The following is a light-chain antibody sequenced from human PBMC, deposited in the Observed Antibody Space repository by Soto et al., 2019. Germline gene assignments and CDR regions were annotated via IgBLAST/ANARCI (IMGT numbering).Light chain of an antibody. V-gene: IGLV2-14*01. CDR1: SSDVGGYNY. CDR2: EVS. Sequence: QSALTQPASVSGSPGQSITISCTGTSSDVGGYNYVSWYQQHPGKAPKLMIYEVSKRPSGVSNRFSGSKSGNTASLTISGLQAEHDGDYYCSSYTSSITVVFGGGTKLTVL. J-gene: IGLJ2*01. CDR3: SSYTSSITVV.